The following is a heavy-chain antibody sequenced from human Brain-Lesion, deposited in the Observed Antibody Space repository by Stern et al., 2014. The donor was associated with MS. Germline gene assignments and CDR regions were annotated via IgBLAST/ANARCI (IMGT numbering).Heavy chain of an antibody. V-gene: IGHV3-15*01. CDR2: IKFNVAGT. D-gene: IGHD3-10*01. CDR1: GFTFNNAW. J-gene: IGHJ4*02. Sequence: EVQLVESGGGLVKPGGSLRLSWAGSGFTFNNAWMSWVRQAPGKGLEWIGRIKFNVAGTEYAEPVKGRFIISRDDSKTTLFLQMNGLITEDTAVYFCGADVSYQGSGEIDFWGQGTLVTVSS. CDR3: GADVSYQGSGEIDF.